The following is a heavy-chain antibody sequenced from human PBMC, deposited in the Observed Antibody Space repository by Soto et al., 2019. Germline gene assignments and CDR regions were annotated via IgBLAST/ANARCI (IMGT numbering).Heavy chain of an antibody. D-gene: IGHD4-4*01. Sequence: PGGSLRLSCAASGFTFSDYYMSWIRQAPGKGLEWVSYISSSGSSIYYADSVKGRFTISRDNAKNSLYLQMNSLRAEDTAVYYCARDSDSNYESSSFDYWGQGTLVTVSS. J-gene: IGHJ4*02. CDR1: GFTFSDYY. CDR3: ARDSDSNYESSSFDY. CDR2: ISSSGSSI. V-gene: IGHV3-11*01.